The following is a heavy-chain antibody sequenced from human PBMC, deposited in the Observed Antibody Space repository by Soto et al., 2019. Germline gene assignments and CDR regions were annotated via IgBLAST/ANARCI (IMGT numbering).Heavy chain of an antibody. CDR1: GFTFSSYA. V-gene: IGHV3-23*01. J-gene: IGHJ6*03. CDR3: ASATYYDFWSGYYTGKTHYYYMDV. D-gene: IGHD3-3*01. Sequence: GGSLRLSCAASGFTFSSYAMSWVRQAPGKGLEWVSAISGSGGSTYYADSVKGRFTISRDNSKNTLYLQMNSLRAEDTAVYYCASATYYDFWSGYYTGKTHYYYMDVWGKGTTVTVSS. CDR2: ISGSGGST.